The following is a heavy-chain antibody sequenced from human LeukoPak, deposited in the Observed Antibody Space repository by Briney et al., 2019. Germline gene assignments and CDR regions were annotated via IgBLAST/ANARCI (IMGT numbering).Heavy chain of an antibody. CDR3: ARFAYGSDYFPGHY. CDR1: GYTFSNYW. J-gene: IGHJ4*02. CDR2: IYPGDSNT. Sequence: GESLKISCEGSGYTFSNYWIGWVRQVRGRGLEWMGIIYPGDSNTRYSPSFQGQATISVDKSISTAYLQWSSLKASDTAMYYCARFAYGSDYFPGHYWGQGTLVTVSS. D-gene: IGHD3-22*01. V-gene: IGHV5-51*01.